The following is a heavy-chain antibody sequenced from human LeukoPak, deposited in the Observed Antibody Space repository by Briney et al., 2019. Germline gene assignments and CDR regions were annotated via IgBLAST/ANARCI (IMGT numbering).Heavy chain of an antibody. Sequence: RASVKVSCKASGGTFSSYTISWVRQAPGQGLEWMGRIIPILGIANYAQKFQGRVTITADKSTGTAYMELSSLRSEDTAVYYCARLADNWNDDFDYWGQGTLVTVSS. CDR3: ARLADNWNDDFDY. CDR2: IIPILGIA. D-gene: IGHD1-20*01. J-gene: IGHJ4*02. V-gene: IGHV1-69*02. CDR1: GGTFSSYT.